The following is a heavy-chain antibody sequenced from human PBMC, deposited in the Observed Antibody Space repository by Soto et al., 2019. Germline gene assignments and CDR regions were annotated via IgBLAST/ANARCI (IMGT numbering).Heavy chain of an antibody. Sequence: SETLSLTCTVSGGSISSYYWSWIRQPPGKGLEWIGYIYYSGSTNYHPSLKSRVTISVDTSKNQFSLKLSSVTAADTAVYYCARSGGEGVDYWGQGTLVTVSS. J-gene: IGHJ4*02. V-gene: IGHV4-59*01. CDR1: GGSISSYY. D-gene: IGHD3-16*01. CDR3: ARSGGEGVDY. CDR2: IYYSGST.